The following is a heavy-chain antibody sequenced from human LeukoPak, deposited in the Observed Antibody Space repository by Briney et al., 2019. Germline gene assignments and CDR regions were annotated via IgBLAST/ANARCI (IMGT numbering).Heavy chain of an antibody. D-gene: IGHD4-17*01. Sequence: PSETLSLTCTVSGGSISSYYWSWIRQPPGKGLEWIGYIYSSGSTNYNPSLKSRVTISVDTSKNQFSLKLSSVTAADTAVYYCARLIHDYGDYFDYRGQGTLVTVSS. CDR1: GGSISSYY. CDR3: ARLIHDYGDYFDY. CDR2: IYSSGST. J-gene: IGHJ4*02. V-gene: IGHV4-59*01.